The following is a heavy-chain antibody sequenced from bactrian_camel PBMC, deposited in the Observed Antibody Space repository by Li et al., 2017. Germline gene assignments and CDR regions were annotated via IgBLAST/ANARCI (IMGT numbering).Heavy chain of an antibody. D-gene: IGHD4*01. CDR2: ISNDGTT. J-gene: IGHJ4*01. Sequence: VQLVESGGGSVQVGGSLRLSCTSSGTFFNNFKCMGWFRQIPGKEREGVAAISNDGTTNYADSVKGRFTISRDNAKNTLYLRLDSLKTEDTAMYYCENYIPARSDATSLPRPKGQGTQVTVS. V-gene: IGHV3S53*01. CDR1: GTFFNNFKC.